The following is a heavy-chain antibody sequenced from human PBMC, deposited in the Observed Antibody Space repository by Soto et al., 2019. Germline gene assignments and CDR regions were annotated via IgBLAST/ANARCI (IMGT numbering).Heavy chain of an antibody. J-gene: IGHJ2*01. CDR1: GGSISSGGYY. CDR2: IYYSGST. D-gene: IGHD3-10*01. Sequence: QVQLQESGPGLVKPSQTLSLTCTVSGGSISSGGYYWSWIRQHPGKGLEWIGYIYYSGSTYYNPSLRSRVTISVDTSKNQFSLKLSSVTAAATAVYYCARDIVMVRGALPLWGRGTLVTVSS. V-gene: IGHV4-31*03. CDR3: ARDIVMVRGALPL.